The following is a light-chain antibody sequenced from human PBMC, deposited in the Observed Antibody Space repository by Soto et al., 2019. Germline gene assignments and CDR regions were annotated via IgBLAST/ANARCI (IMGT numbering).Light chain of an antibody. CDR2: GNS. Sequence: QSVLTQPPSVSGAPGQRVTISCTGSSSNIGAPYDVHWYQQLPGTAPKLLIYGNSNRPSGVPDRFSGSKSGTSASLAITGLQAEDEADYYCQSYDSRLSGSKVFGGGTKLTVL. CDR1: SSNIGAPYD. V-gene: IGLV1-40*01. J-gene: IGLJ2*01. CDR3: QSYDSRLSGSKV.